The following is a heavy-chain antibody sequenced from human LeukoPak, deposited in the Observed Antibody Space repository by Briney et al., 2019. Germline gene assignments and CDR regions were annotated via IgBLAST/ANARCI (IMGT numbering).Heavy chain of an antibody. Sequence: PSETLSLTFAVFGGSFADYYWTYLRQPPGEGLEWIGEIHPGGTTNYNPSLTSRVTMSVAQSKIQFSLRLSSVPAADTAVYFCARYRYKPGDLDNWGQGTLVTVSS. V-gene: IGHV4-34*01. CDR2: IHPGGTT. CDR3: ARYRYKPGDLDN. CDR1: GGSFADYY. D-gene: IGHD3-16*02. J-gene: IGHJ4*02.